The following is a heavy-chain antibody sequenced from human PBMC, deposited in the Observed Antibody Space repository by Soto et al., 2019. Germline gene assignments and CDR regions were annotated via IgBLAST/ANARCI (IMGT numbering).Heavy chain of an antibody. Sequence: QVQVVQSGVEVRRPGSSVKVSCKASGDTFKNCVISWVRQAPGQGLEWMGGIIPLFGTTDFAQRFQGRLRITTDDSTTTAYMELSRLRSEDTATYYCAAELGFGKLSVVWGQGTTVIVSS. CDR1: GDTFKNCV. D-gene: IGHD3-10*01. CDR2: IIPLFGTT. V-gene: IGHV1-69*01. CDR3: AAELGFGKLSVV. J-gene: IGHJ6*02.